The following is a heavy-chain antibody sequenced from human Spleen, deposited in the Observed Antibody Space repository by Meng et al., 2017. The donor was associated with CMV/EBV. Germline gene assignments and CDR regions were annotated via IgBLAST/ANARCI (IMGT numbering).Heavy chain of an antibody. CDR1: GYTFTSYY. Sequence: ASVTVSCKASGYTFTSYYMHWVRQAPGQGLEWMGWITTDNGKTNYARNLEDRITMTADTSTSTAHLELMSLTPDDTAVYYCARDPRPECSSSTCSLAHWGQGTLVTVSS. D-gene: IGHD2-2*01. CDR2: ITTDNGKT. CDR3: ARDPRPECSSSTCSLAH. V-gene: IGHV1-18*04. J-gene: IGHJ5*02.